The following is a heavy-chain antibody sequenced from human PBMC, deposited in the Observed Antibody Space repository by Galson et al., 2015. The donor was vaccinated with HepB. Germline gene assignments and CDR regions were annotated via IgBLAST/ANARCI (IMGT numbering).Heavy chain of an antibody. CDR1: GFTVSSNY. CDR3: ARAWPTYYYGSGSPGAFDI. J-gene: IGHJ3*02. Sequence: SLRLSCAASGFTVSSNYMSWVRQAPGKGLEWVSVIYSGGSTYYADSVKGRFTISRDNSKNTLYLQMNSLRAEDTAVYYCARAWPTYYYGSGSPGAFDIWGQGTMVTVSS. V-gene: IGHV3-53*01. CDR2: IYSGGST. D-gene: IGHD3-10*01.